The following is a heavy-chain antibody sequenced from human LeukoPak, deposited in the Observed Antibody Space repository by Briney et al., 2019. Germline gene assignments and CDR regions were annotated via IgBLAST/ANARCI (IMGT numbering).Heavy chain of an antibody. J-gene: IGHJ4*02. D-gene: IGHD4-11*01. V-gene: IGHV3-33*06. Sequence: KPGGSLRLSCAASGFTFNHYGMHWVPQAPGKGLEWVAAIWSDGSNKFYADSVKGRFTISRDDSRDTVYLQMDSLTAEDTAVYYCAKDAQRGFDYSNSLEYWGQGTLVTVSS. CDR1: GFTFNHYG. CDR3: AKDAQRGFDYSNSLEY. CDR2: IWSDGSNK.